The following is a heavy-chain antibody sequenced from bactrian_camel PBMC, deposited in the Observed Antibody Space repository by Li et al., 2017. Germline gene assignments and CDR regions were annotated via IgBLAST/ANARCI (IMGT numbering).Heavy chain of an antibody. Sequence: HVQLVESGGGSVQTGSSLKLSCTTSGFPFGDSDMGWYRRAPGKECELVSTGSPDGSTYEYYADSVKGRFTISRDNAKNTLYLQLNSLKTEDTAMYYCAKDIVDALEAEGAQPWGQGTQVTVS. J-gene: IGHJ4*01. CDR3: AKDIVDALEAEGAQP. D-gene: IGHD2*01. CDR2: GSPDGSTYE. V-gene: IGHV3S55*01. CDR1: GFPFGDSD.